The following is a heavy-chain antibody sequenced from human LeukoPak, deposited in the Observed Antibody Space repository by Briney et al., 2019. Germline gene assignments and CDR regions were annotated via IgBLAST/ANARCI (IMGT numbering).Heavy chain of an antibody. CDR2: ISAYNGNT. D-gene: IGHD6-13*01. V-gene: IGHV1-18*01. CDR1: GYTFTSYG. CDR3: ARDLHDVIAAAAVSCGY. Sequence: ASVKVSCKASGYTFTSYGISWVRQAPGQGLEWMGWISAYNGNTNYAQKLQGRVTMTTDTSTSTAYMELRSLRSDDTAVYYCARDLHDVIAAAAVSCGYWGQGTLVTVSS. J-gene: IGHJ4*02.